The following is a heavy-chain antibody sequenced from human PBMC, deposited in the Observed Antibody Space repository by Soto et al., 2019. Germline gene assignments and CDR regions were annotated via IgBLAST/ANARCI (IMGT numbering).Heavy chain of an antibody. J-gene: IGHJ6*02. Sequence: GASVRVYCKASGCTFSSEVISWLRQAPEQGLEWMGWISAYNGNTNYAQKLQGRVTMTTDTSTSTAYMELRSLRSDDTAVYYCARERGLLLWFGELWDDYYYYGMDVWGQGTTVTVS. V-gene: IGHV1-18*01. CDR1: GCTFSSEV. CDR3: ARERGLLLWFGELWDDYYYYGMDV. D-gene: IGHD3-10*01. CDR2: ISAYNGNT.